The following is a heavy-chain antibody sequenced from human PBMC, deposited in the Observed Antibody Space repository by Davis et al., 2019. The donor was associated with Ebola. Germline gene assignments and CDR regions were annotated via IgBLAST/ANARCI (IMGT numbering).Heavy chain of an antibody. CDR2: INPNDGRT. D-gene: IGHD2-21*02. Sequence: ASVKVSCKASGYTFTNYYMHWVRQAPGQGLEWMGMINPNDGRTIYAQKFQGRVTVTRDTSTTTVYMELSSLRSEDTAVYYCARATRCGGDCYPDYWGQGTLVTVSS. CDR1: GYTFTNYY. CDR3: ARATRCGGDCYPDY. V-gene: IGHV1-46*01. J-gene: IGHJ4*02.